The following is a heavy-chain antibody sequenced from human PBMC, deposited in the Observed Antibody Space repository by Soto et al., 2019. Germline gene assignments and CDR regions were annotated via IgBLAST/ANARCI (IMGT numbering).Heavy chain of an antibody. Sequence: QVQLVESGGDLVKPGGSLRLSCAASGYTFSDYYMSWIRQAPGKGLEGISYIDTSGTKIYYADSVKGRFTITRDNAKNSLYLEMKRLRDEDTAVYYCASHYDMWSGYLSPVDYWGQGTLVTVSS. D-gene: IGHD3-3*01. CDR3: ASHYDMWSGYLSPVDY. CDR1: GYTFSDYY. V-gene: IGHV3-11*01. CDR2: IDTSGTKI. J-gene: IGHJ4*02.